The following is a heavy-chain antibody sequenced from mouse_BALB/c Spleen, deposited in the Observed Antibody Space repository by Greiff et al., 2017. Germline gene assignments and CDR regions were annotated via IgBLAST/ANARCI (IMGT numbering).Heavy chain of an antibody. Sequence: EVQLQQSGPELEKPGASVKISCKASGYSFTGYNMNWVKQSNGKSLEWIGNIDPYYGGTSYNQKFKGKATLTVDESSSITYMKLKSLTSEDSAVYYCARRGYDVGYAMDYWGQGTSVTVSA. CDR1: GYSFTGYN. D-gene: IGHD2-14*01. V-gene: IGHV1-39*01. CDR3: ARRGYDVGYAMDY. CDR2: IDPYYGGT. J-gene: IGHJ4*01.